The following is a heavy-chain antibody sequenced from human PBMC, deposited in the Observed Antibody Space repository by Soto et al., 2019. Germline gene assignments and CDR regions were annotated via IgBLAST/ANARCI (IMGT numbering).Heavy chain of an antibody. Sequence: AGGAPRLSFAASGFSFNTQHMHWGRQAPGKGLQWVAVIWSDGSNKYYADSVKGRFTISRDNSKNTLYLQMNSLRVEDTAVYYCARIGSWALNFDYWGQGTLVTVS. CDR1: GFSFNTQH. V-gene: IGHV3-33*01. J-gene: IGHJ4*02. CDR3: ARIGSWALNFDY. D-gene: IGHD3-16*01. CDR2: IWSDGSNK.